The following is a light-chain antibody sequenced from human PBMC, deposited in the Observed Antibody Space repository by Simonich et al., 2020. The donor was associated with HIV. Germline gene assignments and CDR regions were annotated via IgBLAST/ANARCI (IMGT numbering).Light chain of an antibody. CDR3: QQYYSTPPT. J-gene: IGKJ1*01. Sequence: DIVMTQSPDSLAVSLGERATINCKSRRSVLYSSNNKNYLAWYQQKPGQPPKLLIYWASTRESGVPDRFSASGSGTDFTLTISSLQAEDVAFYYCQQYYSTPPTFCQGTKVEIK. CDR2: WAS. V-gene: IGKV4-1*01. CDR1: RSVLYSSNNKNY.